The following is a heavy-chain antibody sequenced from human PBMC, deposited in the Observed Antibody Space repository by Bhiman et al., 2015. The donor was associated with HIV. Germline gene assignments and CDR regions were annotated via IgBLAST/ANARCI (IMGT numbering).Heavy chain of an antibody. V-gene: IGHV3-30*02. CDR2: IRYDGSNK. CDR3: SRSPTLRLGDRDAFDI. CDR1: GFTFSSYG. Sequence: QVQLVESGGGVVQPGGSLRLSCAASGFTFSSYGMHWVRQAPGKGLEWVAFIRYDGSNKYYADSVKGRFTISRDNSKNTLYLQMNSLRAEDTAVYYCSRSPTLRLGDRDAFDIWGQGTMVTVSS. D-gene: IGHD3-16*01. J-gene: IGHJ3*02.